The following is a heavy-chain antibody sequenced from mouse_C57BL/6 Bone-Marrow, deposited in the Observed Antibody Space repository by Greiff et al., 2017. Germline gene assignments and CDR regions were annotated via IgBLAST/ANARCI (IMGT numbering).Heavy chain of an antibody. CDR3: ARGTTVVAPYAMDY. D-gene: IGHD1-1*01. V-gene: IGHV1-55*01. Sequence: QVQLKQSGAELVKPGASVQMSCKASGYTFTSYWITWVKQRPGQGLEWIGDIYPGSGSTNYNEKFKSKATLTVDTSSSTAYMQLSSLTSEDSAVYYCARGTTVVAPYAMDYWGQGTSVTVSS. CDR2: IYPGSGST. J-gene: IGHJ4*01. CDR1: GYTFTSYW.